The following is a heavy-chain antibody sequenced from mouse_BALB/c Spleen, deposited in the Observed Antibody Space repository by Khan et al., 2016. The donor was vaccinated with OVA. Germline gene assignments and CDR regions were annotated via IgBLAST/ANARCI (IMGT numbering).Heavy chain of an antibody. CDR1: GFAFSGSG. J-gene: IGHJ1*01. V-gene: IGHV5-6-3*01. Sequence: EVELVESGGGLVQPGGSLKLSCAASGFAFSGSGMSWVRQTPDKRLELVATINSNGGTSYYPDSVRGRFTISRDTAKNTLHLQMSSLKSEDTAMYYCARVFYRYDEGYWYFDVWGAGTTVTVSS. D-gene: IGHD2-14*01. CDR2: INSNGGTS. CDR3: ARVFYRYDEGYWYFDV.